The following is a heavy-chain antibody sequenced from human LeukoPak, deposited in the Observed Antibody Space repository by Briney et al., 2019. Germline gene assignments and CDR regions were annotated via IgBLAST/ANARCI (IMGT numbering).Heavy chain of an antibody. Sequence: GASVKVSCKASGYTFTSYGTSWARQAPGQGLEWMGWISAYNGNTNYAQKLQGRVTMTTDTSTSTAYMELRSLRSDDTAVYYCARDCSSTSCYYGMDVWGQGTTVTVSS. CDR2: ISAYNGNT. V-gene: IGHV1-18*01. CDR3: ARDCSSTSCYYGMDV. J-gene: IGHJ6*02. D-gene: IGHD2-2*01. CDR1: GYTFTSYG.